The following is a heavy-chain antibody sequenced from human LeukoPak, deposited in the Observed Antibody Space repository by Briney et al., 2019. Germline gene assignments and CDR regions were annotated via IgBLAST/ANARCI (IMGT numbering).Heavy chain of an antibody. J-gene: IGHJ4*02. Sequence: GGSLRLSCAASGFTFTNNAMTWVRQAPGKGLEWVSTIGGGDVEIHYADSVKGRFTISRDNSKNTLYLQMNSLRAEDTAVYYCGRGHRFCNRGNCNSPVDYWGQGTLVTVSS. CDR2: IGGGDVEI. V-gene: IGHV3-23*01. CDR1: GFTFTNNA. D-gene: IGHD2-15*01. CDR3: GRGHRFCNRGNCNSPVDY.